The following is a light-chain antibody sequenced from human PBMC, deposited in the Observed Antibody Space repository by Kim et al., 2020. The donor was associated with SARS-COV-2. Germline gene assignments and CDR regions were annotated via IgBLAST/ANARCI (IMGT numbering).Light chain of an antibody. V-gene: IGKV2-28*01. CDR2: LGP. CDR1: RSLLRSYAYKS. Sequence: ISRSASRSLLRSYAYKSLHWYQQKPGQSPQILIYLGPKRAPGVPDRFRGSGSGKDFTLKISRVEAEDVGFYYCMQALQTPPWTLGQRAQVDSK. J-gene: IGKJ1*01. CDR3: MQALQTPPWT.